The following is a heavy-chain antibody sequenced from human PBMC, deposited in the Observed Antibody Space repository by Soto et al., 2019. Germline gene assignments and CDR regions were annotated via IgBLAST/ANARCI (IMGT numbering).Heavy chain of an antibody. CDR3: ARRYVQGLDY. D-gene: IGHD1-1*01. CDR1: GYTFTSYD. J-gene: IGHJ4*02. Sequence: GASVKVSCKASGYTFTSYDINWVRQATGQGLEWMGWMNPNSGNTDYAQKFQGRVTITTNKSTSTAYMELSSLRSEDTAVYYCARRYVQGLDYWGQGTLVTVSS. V-gene: IGHV1-8*01. CDR2: MNPNSGNT.